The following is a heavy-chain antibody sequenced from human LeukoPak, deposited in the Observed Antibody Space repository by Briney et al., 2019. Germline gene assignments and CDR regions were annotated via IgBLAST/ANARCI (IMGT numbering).Heavy chain of an antibody. V-gene: IGHV3-21*03. D-gene: IGHD2/OR15-2a*01. CDR3: ARDFYDGFALDY. CDR1: GFTFSSYS. Sequence: GGSLRLSCAASGFTFSSYSMNRVRQAPGKGLEWVSFIFSSSTYIYYTDSVKGRFTISRDNARNSLYLQMNNLIAEDTGVYYCARDFYDGFALDYWGQGTLVTVSS. CDR2: IFSSSTYI. J-gene: IGHJ4*02.